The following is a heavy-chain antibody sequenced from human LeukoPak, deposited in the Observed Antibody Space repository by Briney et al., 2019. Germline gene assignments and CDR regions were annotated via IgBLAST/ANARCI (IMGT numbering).Heavy chain of an antibody. V-gene: IGHV3-30*02. CDR3: ARGTGSVLRFLEWLSSFDY. CDR1: GFTFSSYG. D-gene: IGHD3-3*01. J-gene: IGHJ4*02. CDR2: IRYDGSDK. Sequence: GGSLRLSCAASGFTFSSYGMQWVRQAPGKGLEWVAFIRYDGSDKYYADSVKGRFTISRDNSKNTLYLQMNRLRAEDTAVYYCARGTGSVLRFLEWLSSFDYWGQGTLVTVSS.